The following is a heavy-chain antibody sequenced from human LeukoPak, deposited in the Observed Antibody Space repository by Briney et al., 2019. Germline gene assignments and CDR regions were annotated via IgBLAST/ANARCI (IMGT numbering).Heavy chain of an antibody. D-gene: IGHD3-22*01. CDR2: VGRDGSI. V-gene: IGHV3-21*01. Sequence: GGSLRLSCVASGFTFNTYTMNWVRQAPGKGLEWISCVGRDGSIHYADSVKGRITISRDNAKNSLFLQMNSLRAEDTAIYYCARRYYDTTGYAFDIWGQGTMVAVSS. J-gene: IGHJ3*02. CDR1: GFTFNTYT. CDR3: ARRYYDTTGYAFDI.